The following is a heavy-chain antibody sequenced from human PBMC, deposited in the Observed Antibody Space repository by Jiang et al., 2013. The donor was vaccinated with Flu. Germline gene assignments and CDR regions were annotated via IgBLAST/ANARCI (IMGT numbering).Heavy chain of an antibody. V-gene: IGHV1-38-4*01. CDR2: INPGNGSP. CDR1: GFTITSYG. J-gene: IGHJ6*02. CDR3: AREVASVSIFGVVTDYYYYGLDV. Sequence: SGAEVKKSGASVKVSCSFSGFTITSYGIHWVQQSPGQGLEWMGWINPGNGSPSYAKKFQGRFTMTRDMSTTTAYMELSSLRSEDTAVYYCAREVASVSIFGVVTDYYYYGLDVWGQGT. D-gene: IGHD3-3*01.